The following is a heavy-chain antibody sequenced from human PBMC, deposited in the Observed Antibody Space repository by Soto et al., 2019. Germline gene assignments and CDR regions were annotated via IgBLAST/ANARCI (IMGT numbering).Heavy chain of an antibody. J-gene: IGHJ6*02. D-gene: IGHD5-12*01. CDR2: IIPIFGTA. V-gene: IGHV1-69*01. CDR3: ASPESGYDSPHYYYYGMDV. Sequence: QVQLVQSGAEVKKPGSSVKVSCKASGGTFSSYAISWVRQAPGQGLEWMGGIIPIFGTANYAQKFQGRVTITADESTSTAYMELSSLRSEDTAVYYCASPESGYDSPHYYYYGMDVWGQGTTVTVSS. CDR1: GGTFSSYA.